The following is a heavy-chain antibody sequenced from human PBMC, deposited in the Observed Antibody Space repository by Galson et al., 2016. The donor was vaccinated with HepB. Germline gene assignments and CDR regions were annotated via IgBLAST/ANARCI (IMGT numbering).Heavy chain of an antibody. J-gene: IGHJ6*02. CDR1: GFAFSNYAM. V-gene: IGHV4-4*02. Sequence: SLRLSCAGSGFAFSNYAMSWVRQPPGKGLEWIGEIYHSGSTNYNPSLKSRVTISVDKSKNQFSLKLTSVTAADTAVYYCARDEGVGFYGMDVWGQGTTVTVSS. CDR3: ARDEGVGFYGMDV. CDR2: IYHSGST. D-gene: IGHD5-12*01.